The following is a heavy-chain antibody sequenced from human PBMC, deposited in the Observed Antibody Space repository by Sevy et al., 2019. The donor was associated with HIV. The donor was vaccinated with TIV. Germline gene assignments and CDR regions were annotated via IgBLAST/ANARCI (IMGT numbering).Heavy chain of an antibody. CDR3: AKDMILIVGEVLDI. Sequence: GGSLRLSCVASEFTVSNYAMSWVRQAPGKGLEWVSSIGGAGDETFYADSVKGRFTISRDKSKNTLYLQMNSLRAEDTAIYYCAKDMILIVGEVLDIWGQGTMVTVSS. D-gene: IGHD2-15*01. CDR2: IGGAGDET. CDR1: EFTVSNYA. J-gene: IGHJ3*02. V-gene: IGHV3-23*01.